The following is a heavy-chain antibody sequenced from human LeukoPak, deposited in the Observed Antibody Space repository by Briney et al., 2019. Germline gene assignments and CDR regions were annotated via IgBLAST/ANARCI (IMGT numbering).Heavy chain of an antibody. CDR1: GYTFTSYG. D-gene: IGHD6-19*01. Sequence: ASVKVSCKASGYTFTSYGISWVRQAPGQGLEWMGWISAYNGNTNYAQKLQGRVTMTTDTSTSTAYMELRSLRSDDTAVYYCARGLSQYSSGWSGDAFDIWGQGTMVTVSS. V-gene: IGHV1-18*01. CDR3: ARGLSQYSSGWSGDAFDI. CDR2: ISAYNGNT. J-gene: IGHJ3*02.